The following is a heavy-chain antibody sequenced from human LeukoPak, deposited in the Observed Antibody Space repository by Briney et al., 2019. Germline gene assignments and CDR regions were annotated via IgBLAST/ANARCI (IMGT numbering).Heavy chain of an antibody. CDR2: ISYDVRNK. CDR1: VFTSLSYT. Sequence: GRSLRLSCAASVFTSLSYTTHCVCQAPGKGVEWGAVISYDVRNKYNTDSVRGRFTISRDNSKNTRYLQMNRLRAEDRAVYNGAKDREVIPMVPGASGMDVWGKGTPVTVSS. J-gene: IGHJ6*04. V-gene: IGHV3-30*04. CDR3: AKDREVIPMVPGASGMDV. D-gene: IGHD3-10*01.